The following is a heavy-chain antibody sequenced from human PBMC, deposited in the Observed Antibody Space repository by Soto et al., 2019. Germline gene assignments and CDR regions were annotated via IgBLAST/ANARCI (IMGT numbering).Heavy chain of an antibody. V-gene: IGHV4-30-2*01. J-gene: IGHJ4*02. Sequence: PSETLSLTCAVSGGSISSGGYSWSWIRQPPGKGLEWIGYIYHSGSTYYNPSLKSRVTISVDRSKNQFSLKLSSVTAADTAVYYCARAIGWFGELLGGYYFDHWGQGTLVTVSS. CDR3: ARAIGWFGELLGGYYFDH. CDR2: IYHSGST. CDR1: GGSISSGGYS. D-gene: IGHD3-10*01.